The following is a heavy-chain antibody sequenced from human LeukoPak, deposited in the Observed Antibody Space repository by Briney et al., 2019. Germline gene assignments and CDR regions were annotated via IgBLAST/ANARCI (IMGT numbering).Heavy chain of an antibody. D-gene: IGHD3-10*01. CDR3: ARNYYGSGSYPDNFDY. J-gene: IGHJ4*02. V-gene: IGHV1-8*03. Sequence: ASVKVSCKAAGYRFTSYDINWVRQATGQGIEWMGGMNPNRGNTGYAQKFQCRVTITRNTSISTAYMELSSLRSEDTAVYYCARNYYGSGSYPDNFDYWVQGTLVTVSS. CDR2: MNPNRGNT. CDR1: GYRFTSYD.